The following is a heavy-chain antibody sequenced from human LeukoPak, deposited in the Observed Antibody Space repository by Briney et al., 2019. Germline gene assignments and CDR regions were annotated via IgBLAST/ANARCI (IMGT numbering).Heavy chain of an antibody. CDR1: GYTFTGYY. Sequence: ASVKVSCKASGYTFTGYYMHWVRQAPGQGLEWMGWINPYSGGTNYAQKFQGRVTMTRDTSISTAYMELSRLRSDDTAVYSCARAHEYGDLLIDYWGQGTLVTVSS. D-gene: IGHD4-17*01. V-gene: IGHV1-2*02. CDR3: ARAHEYGDLLIDY. CDR2: INPYSGGT. J-gene: IGHJ4*02.